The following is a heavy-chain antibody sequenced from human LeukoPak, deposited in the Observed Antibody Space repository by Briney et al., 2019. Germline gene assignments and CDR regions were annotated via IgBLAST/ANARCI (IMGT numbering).Heavy chain of an antibody. Sequence: ASVKVSCKASGGTFSSYAISWVRPAPGQGLEWMGGIIPIFGTANYAQKFQGRVTITADKSTSTACMELSSLRSEDAAVYYCAYSGSYREFDYWGQGTLVTVSS. V-gene: IGHV1-69*06. CDR1: GGTFSSYA. D-gene: IGHD1-26*01. CDR3: AYSGSYREFDY. J-gene: IGHJ4*02. CDR2: IIPIFGTA.